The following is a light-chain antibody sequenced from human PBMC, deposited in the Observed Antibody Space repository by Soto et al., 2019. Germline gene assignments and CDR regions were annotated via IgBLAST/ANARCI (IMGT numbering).Light chain of an antibody. CDR2: AAS. J-gene: IGKJ4*01. V-gene: IGKV1-9*01. Sequence: IQLTQSPSSLSASVGERVTLTCLASQDIAIYLAWYQQKPGEAPKLLIYAASTLYGGVPSRFSGSGSGTDFALTITSLQAEDFATYYCQQLRMYPSTFGGGTKVDI. CDR1: QDIAIY. CDR3: QQLRMYPST.